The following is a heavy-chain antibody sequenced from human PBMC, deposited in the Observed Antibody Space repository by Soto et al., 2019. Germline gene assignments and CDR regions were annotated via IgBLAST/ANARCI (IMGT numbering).Heavy chain of an antibody. Sequence: LSLTCTVSGGSISDGYYWSWIRQHPGKGLEWIGSISYSGSTSYNPSLKSRLTISVDRSKSQFSLNLSSVTAADTAVYYCARRDRSGYSYWLDTWGQGTLVTV. V-gene: IGHV4-31*03. CDR3: ARRDRSGYSYWLDT. J-gene: IGHJ5*02. CDR2: ISYSGST. D-gene: IGHD3-22*01. CDR1: GGSISDGYY.